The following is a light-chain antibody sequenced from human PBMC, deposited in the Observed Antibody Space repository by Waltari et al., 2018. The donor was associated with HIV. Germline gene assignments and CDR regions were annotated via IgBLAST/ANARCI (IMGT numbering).Light chain of an antibody. Sequence: EIVMTQSQATLSVSPGERATLSCRASQSVTSNLAWYQQKPGQAPRLLIYAASTRATGIPAMVSGSGSGTEFTLIICSLQSEDFAVYYCHQYDKLPRTFGGGTKVEI. J-gene: IGKJ4*01. CDR1: QSVTSN. CDR3: HQYDKLPRT. V-gene: IGKV3-15*01. CDR2: AAS.